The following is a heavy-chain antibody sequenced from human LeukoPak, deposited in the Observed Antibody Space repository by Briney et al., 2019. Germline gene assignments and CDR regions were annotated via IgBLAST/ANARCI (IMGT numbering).Heavy chain of an antibody. Sequence: SETLSLTCTVSGGSISSYYWSWIRQPPGKGLEWIGYIYYSGSTNYNPSLKSRVTISVDTSKNQFSLKLSSVTAADTAVYSCARHLVVAHDFYSFDYWGQGTLVTVSS. CDR1: GGSISSYY. D-gene: IGHD5-12*01. CDR2: IYYSGST. V-gene: IGHV4-59*08. CDR3: ARHLVVAHDFYSFDY. J-gene: IGHJ4*02.